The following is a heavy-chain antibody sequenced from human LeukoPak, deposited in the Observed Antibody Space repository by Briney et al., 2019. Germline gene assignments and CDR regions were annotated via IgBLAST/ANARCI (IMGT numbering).Heavy chain of an antibody. D-gene: IGHD3-16*02. Sequence: GGSLRLSCAASGFTFDDYGMSWVRQAPGKGLEWVAVISYDGSNKYYADSVKGRFTISRDNSKNTLYLQMNSLRAEGTAVYYCARVRGSYRRNWFDPWGQGTLVTVSS. CDR1: GFTFDDYG. V-gene: IGHV3-30*05. CDR3: ARVRGSYRRNWFDP. J-gene: IGHJ5*02. CDR2: ISYDGSNK.